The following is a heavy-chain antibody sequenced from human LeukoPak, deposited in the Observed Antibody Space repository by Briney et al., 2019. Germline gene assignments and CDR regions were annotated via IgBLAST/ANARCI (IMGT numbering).Heavy chain of an antibody. V-gene: IGHV3-30*02. J-gene: IGHJ4*02. D-gene: IGHD6-13*01. CDR2: IRYDGSNK. CDR3: ANAHSSSSDY. CDR1: GFTFSSYG. Sequence: PGGSLRLSCAAYGFTFSSYGMHWVRQAPGKGLEWVAFIRYDGSNKYYADSVKGRFTISRDNSKNTLYLQMNSLRAEDTAVYYCANAHSSSSDYWGQGTLVTVSS.